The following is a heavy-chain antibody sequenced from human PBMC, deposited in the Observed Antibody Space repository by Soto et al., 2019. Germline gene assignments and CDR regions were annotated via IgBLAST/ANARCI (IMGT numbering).Heavy chain of an antibody. CDR2: VSWNSDTI. D-gene: IGHD3-10*01. J-gene: IGHJ6*04. Sequence: PGGSLRLSCAASGFTFDDYAMHWVRQAPGKGLEWVSGVSWNSDTIGYADSVKGRFSISSDNAKNALYLQMNSLRPEDTALYFCVRGHSTGIVMGGGDYDYFGMDVWGEGTTVTVCS. CDR1: GFTFDDYA. V-gene: IGHV3-9*01. CDR3: VRGHSTGIVMGGGDYDYFGMDV.